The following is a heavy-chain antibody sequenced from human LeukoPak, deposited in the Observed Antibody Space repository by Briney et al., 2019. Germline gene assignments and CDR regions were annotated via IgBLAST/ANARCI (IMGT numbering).Heavy chain of an antibody. CDR1: GYTFTSYY. J-gene: IGHJ4*02. V-gene: IGHV1-46*01. CDR2: INPSGGST. Sequence: ASVKVSCKASGYTFTSYYMHWVREAPGQGLEWMGIINPSGGSTSYAQKFQGRVTMTRDTSTSTVYMELSSLRSEDTAVYYCARETDSSGWPREVDYWGQGTLVTVSS. CDR3: ARETDSSGWPREVDY. D-gene: IGHD6-19*01.